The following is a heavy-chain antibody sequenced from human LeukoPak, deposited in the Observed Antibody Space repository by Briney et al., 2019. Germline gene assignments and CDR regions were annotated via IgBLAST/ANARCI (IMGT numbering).Heavy chain of an antibody. CDR3: VRTPPNWGFDY. V-gene: IGHV1-8*01. CDR1: GYTFTSHD. J-gene: IGHJ4*02. D-gene: IGHD7-27*01. CDR2: MSPNSGDT. Sequence: SVKVSCKASGYTFTSHDINWVRQATGQGLEWMGWMSPNSGDTGYAQKFQGRVTMTSDSSISTAYMELSSLRSEDTAIYYCVRTPPNWGFDYWGQGTLVTVSS.